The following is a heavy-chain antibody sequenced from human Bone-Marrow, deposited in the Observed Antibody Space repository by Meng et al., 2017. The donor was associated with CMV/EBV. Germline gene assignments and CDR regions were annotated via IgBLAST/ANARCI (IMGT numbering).Heavy chain of an antibody. J-gene: IGHJ5*02. V-gene: IGHV6-1*01. CDR1: GDSVSNTGVA. CDR2: TYYRSKWYN. Sequence: SCAISGDSVSNTGVAWNWIRQSPSRGLEWLGRTYYRSKWYNDYAVSVKSRITINPDTSKNQFSLQLNSVTPEDTAVYYCARGKDDGGVDPWGQGTLVTVSS. CDR3: ARGKDDGGVDP. D-gene: IGHD1-1*01.